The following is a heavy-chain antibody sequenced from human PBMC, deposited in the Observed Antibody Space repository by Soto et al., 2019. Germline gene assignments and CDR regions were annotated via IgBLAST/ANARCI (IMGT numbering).Heavy chain of an antibody. V-gene: IGHV3-33*01. D-gene: IGHD2-8*02. CDR1: GFTFSSYG. CDR3: AREIGTGGDGFDY. J-gene: IGHJ4*02. CDR2: IWYDGSNK. Sequence: GWSLRLSCAASGFTFSSYGMHWVRQAPGKGLEWVAVIWYDGSNKYYADSVKGRFTISRDNSKNTLYLQMNSLRAEDTAVYYCAREIGTGGDGFDYWGQGTLVTVSS.